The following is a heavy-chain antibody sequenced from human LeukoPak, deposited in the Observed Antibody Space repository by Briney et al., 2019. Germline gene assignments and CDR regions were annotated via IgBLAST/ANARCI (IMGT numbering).Heavy chain of an antibody. CDR1: GYTFTSYG. J-gene: IGHJ3*02. D-gene: IGHD3-22*01. CDR3: ARSRINTYYYDSSGPGAFDI. Sequence: ASVKVSCKASGYTFTSYGISWVRQAPGQGLEWMGWISAYNGNTNYAQKLQGRVTMTTDTSTSTAYMEVRGLRSDDTAVYYCARSRINTYYYDSSGPGAFDIWGQGTMVTVSS. V-gene: IGHV1-18*01. CDR2: ISAYNGNT.